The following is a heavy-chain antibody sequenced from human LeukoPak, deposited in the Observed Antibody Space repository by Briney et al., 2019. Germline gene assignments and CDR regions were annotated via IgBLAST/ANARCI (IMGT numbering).Heavy chain of an antibody. D-gene: IGHD6-13*01. CDR3: ARETYSSRSRWFDP. CDR1: GYTFTSYG. CDR2: ISAYNGNT. Sequence: ASVKVSCKASGYTFTSYGISWVRQAPGLGLEWMGWISAYNGNTNYAQKLQGRDTLTTDTSTSTAYMELRSLRSDDTALYYCARETYSSRSRWFDPWGQGTLVTVAS. J-gene: IGHJ5*02. V-gene: IGHV1-18*01.